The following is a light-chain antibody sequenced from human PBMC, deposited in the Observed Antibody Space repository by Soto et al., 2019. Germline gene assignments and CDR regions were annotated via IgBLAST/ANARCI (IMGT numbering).Light chain of an antibody. CDR3: SSYTGTTTLGV. Sequence: QSVLTQPASVSGSPGQSITISCTGTSSDVGAYNFVSWHQQHPGKAPKLMIYNVYDRPSGISYRFSGSKSGNTASLTISGLQGEDEADYYCSSYTGTTTLGVFGSGTKVTVL. J-gene: IGLJ1*01. CDR2: NVY. V-gene: IGLV2-14*03. CDR1: SSDVGAYNF.